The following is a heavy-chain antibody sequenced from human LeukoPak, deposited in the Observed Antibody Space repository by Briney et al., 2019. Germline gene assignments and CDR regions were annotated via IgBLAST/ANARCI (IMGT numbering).Heavy chain of an antibody. V-gene: IGHV3-23*01. Sequence: GGSLRLSCAASGLTFSSYGMSWVRQAPGKGLEWVSTISGSGGSIYYADSVKGRFTISRDNSKNTLYLQMSSLRVEDTAVYYCAKPGSGSYFGYWGQGTLVTVSS. CDR2: ISGSGGSI. D-gene: IGHD1-26*01. CDR3: AKPGSGSYFGY. CDR1: GLTFSSYG. J-gene: IGHJ4*02.